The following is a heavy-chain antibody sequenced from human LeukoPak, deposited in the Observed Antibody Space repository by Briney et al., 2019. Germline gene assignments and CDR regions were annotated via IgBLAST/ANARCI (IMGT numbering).Heavy chain of an antibody. Sequence: GASVKVSCKASGYTFTNYGISWVRQAPGQGLEWMGWISGFNGNTNYGQKVQGRVTMTTDTSTITAYMELRSPRSDDTAVYYCARMVRGVPYYYGMDVWGQGTTVTVSS. J-gene: IGHJ6*02. CDR2: ISGFNGNT. D-gene: IGHD3-10*01. V-gene: IGHV1-18*01. CDR3: ARMVRGVPYYYGMDV. CDR1: GYTFTNYG.